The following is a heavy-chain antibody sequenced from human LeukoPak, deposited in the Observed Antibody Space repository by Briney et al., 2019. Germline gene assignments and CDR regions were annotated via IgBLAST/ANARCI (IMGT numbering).Heavy chain of an antibody. V-gene: IGHV3-73*01. J-gene: IGHJ4*02. CDR3: TRLSAGAPLLGDN. Sequence: GGSLRLSCAASGFTFSGSALHWVRQASGKGLEWIGRIRSKTNNYATTYAASVTGRFTISRDDSKNTAYLQMNSLKTEDTAVYYCTRLSAGAPLLGDNWGQGTLVIVSS. D-gene: IGHD1-26*01. CDR1: GFTFSGSA. CDR2: IRSKTNNYAT.